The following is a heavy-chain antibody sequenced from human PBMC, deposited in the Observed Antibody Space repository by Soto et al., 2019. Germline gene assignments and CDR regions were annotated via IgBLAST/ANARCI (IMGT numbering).Heavy chain of an antibody. V-gene: IGHV3-21*04. CDR1: GFTFSYYS. CDR3: ARLYSTLYYYDSSGYYYLDY. D-gene: IGHD3-22*01. Sequence: GGSLRLSCAASGFTFSYYSMNWVRHAPGRGLEWVSSISTSTTYISYADSVKGRFTISRDSAKNSLYLQMNSLKASDTAMYYCARLYSTLYYYDSSGYYYLDYWGQGTLVTVSS. CDR2: ISTSTTYI. J-gene: IGHJ4*02.